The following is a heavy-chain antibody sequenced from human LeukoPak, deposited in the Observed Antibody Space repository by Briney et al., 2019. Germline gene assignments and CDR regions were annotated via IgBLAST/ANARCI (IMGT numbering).Heavy chain of an antibody. J-gene: IGHJ4*02. D-gene: IGHD3-22*01. CDR3: ARVAGLLHYSDSSGYYLDY. CDR1: GGSISSSSYY. CDR2: IYYSGST. Sequence: SETLSLTCTVSGGSISSSSYYWGWIRQPPGKGLEWIGNIYYSGSTYFNPSLKSRVTISVDTSKNQFSLKLSSVTAADTAVYYCARVAGLLHYSDSSGYYLDYWGQGTLVTVSS. V-gene: IGHV4-39*01.